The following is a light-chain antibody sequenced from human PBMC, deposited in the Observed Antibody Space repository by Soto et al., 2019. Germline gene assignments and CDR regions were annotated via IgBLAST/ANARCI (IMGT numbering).Light chain of an antibody. V-gene: IGKV3-15*01. Sequence: VVITQSPATLSASPGERATLSCRASQSVRSNLAWYQQKPGQAPRLLIYGASTRATGIPARFSGSGSGTEFTLSIGSLQSEDFAVYYCQQYNEWPPTFGQGTKVDIK. CDR3: QQYNEWPPT. J-gene: IGKJ1*01. CDR2: GAS. CDR1: QSVRSN.